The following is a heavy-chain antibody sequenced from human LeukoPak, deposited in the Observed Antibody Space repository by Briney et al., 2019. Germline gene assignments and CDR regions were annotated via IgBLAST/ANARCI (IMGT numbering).Heavy chain of an antibody. Sequence: SETLSLTCTVSGGPISSYYWSWIRQPPGKGLEWVGYIYYSGSTNYNPSLKSRVTISVDMSKNQFSLKLSSVTAADTAVYYCARHQRGNSDAFDIWGQGTMVTVSS. V-gene: IGHV4-59*01. CDR1: GGPISSYY. J-gene: IGHJ3*02. CDR3: ARHQRGNSDAFDI. D-gene: IGHD4-23*01. CDR2: IYYSGST.